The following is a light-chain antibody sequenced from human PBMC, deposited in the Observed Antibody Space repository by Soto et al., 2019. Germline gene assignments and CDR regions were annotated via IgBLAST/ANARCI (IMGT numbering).Light chain of an antibody. CDR2: KAS. J-gene: IGKJ1*01. V-gene: IGKV1-5*03. Sequence: DIQMTQSPSTLSGSVGDRVTITCRASQTISSWLAWYQQKPGKAPKLLIYKASTLKSGVPSRFSGSGSGTEFTLTISSPQPDDFATYYCQHYNSYSEEFGQGTKV. CDR1: QTISSW. CDR3: QHYNSYSEE.